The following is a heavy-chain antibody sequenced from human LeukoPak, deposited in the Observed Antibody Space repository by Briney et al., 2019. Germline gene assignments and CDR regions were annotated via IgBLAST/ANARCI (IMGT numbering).Heavy chain of an antibody. J-gene: IGHJ4*02. D-gene: IGHD1-26*01. V-gene: IGHV4-61*02. Sequence: PSQTLSLTCTVSGGSISSGSYYWSWIRQPAGKGLEWIGRIYTSGSTTYNSSLKSRVTISLDTSKNHFSLRLSSVTAADTAVYYCARDREVGATGYYFDYWGQGTLVTVST. CDR3: ARDREVGATGYYFDY. CDR2: IYTSGST. CDR1: GGSISSGSYY.